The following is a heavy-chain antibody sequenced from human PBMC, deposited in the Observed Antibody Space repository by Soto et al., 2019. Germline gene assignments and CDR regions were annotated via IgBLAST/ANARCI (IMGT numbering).Heavy chain of an antibody. CDR1: GFTFSSYS. V-gene: IGHV3-21*01. CDR3: ASVKEDVITMVRGVINY. Sequence: GGSLRLSCAASGFTFSSYSMNWVRQAPGKGLEWVSSISSSSSYIYYADSVKGRFTISRDNAKNSLYLQMNSLRAEDTAVYYCASVKEDVITMVRGVINYWGQGTLVTVSS. CDR2: ISSSSSYI. D-gene: IGHD3-10*01. J-gene: IGHJ4*02.